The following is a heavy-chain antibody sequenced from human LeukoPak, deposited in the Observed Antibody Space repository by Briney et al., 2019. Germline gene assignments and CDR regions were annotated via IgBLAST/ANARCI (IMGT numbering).Heavy chain of an antibody. V-gene: IGHV1-69*05. CDR1: GGTFSSYA. CDR3: AVALQQLVPFSNGPFDY. J-gene: IGHJ4*02. Sequence: SVKVSCKASGGTFSSYAISWVRQAPGQGLEWMGRIIPIFGTANYAQKFQGRVTITTDESTSTAYMELSSLRSEDTAVYYCAVALQQLVPFSNGPFDYWGQGTLVTVSS. CDR2: IIPIFGTA. D-gene: IGHD6-13*01.